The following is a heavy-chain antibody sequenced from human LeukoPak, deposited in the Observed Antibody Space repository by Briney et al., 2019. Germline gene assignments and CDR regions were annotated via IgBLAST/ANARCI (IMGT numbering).Heavy chain of an antibody. J-gene: IGHJ6*03. Sequence: SETLSLTCTVSGGSITSSSYYWGWIRQPPGRGLEWIGSIYYSGSISYNPSLKSRVTISVDTSKNQFSLKLSSVTAADTAVYYCARLVPAYYYYYYMDVWGKGTTVTVSS. CDR1: GGSITSSSYY. V-gene: IGHV4-39*07. CDR2: IYYSGSI. D-gene: IGHD2-2*01. CDR3: ARLVPAYYYYYYMDV.